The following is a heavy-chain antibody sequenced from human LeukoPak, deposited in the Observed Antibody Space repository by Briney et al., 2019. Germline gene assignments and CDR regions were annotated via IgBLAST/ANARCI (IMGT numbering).Heavy chain of an antibody. Sequence: PGKSLTLSCTASGFAFRDYAFHWVRQAPGKGLEWVALISTDSINRYYAESVAGRFSVSRDDSNSTLFLHLDTLRTEDTAVYFCARRPRGYGLDIWGQGTMVTVSS. V-gene: IGHV3-30*04. D-gene: IGHD3-10*01. J-gene: IGHJ3*02. CDR2: ISTDSINR. CDR1: GFAFRDYA. CDR3: ARRPRGYGLDI.